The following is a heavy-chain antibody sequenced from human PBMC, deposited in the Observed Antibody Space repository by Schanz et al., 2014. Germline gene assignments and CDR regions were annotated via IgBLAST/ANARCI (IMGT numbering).Heavy chain of an antibody. CDR2: INLSGGST. CDR3: ATLDYADSVS. J-gene: IGHJ5*02. CDR1: GGTFNSYT. D-gene: IGHD4-17*01. Sequence: QVQLVQSGAEVKKPGSSMKVSCKASGGTFNSYTINWVRQAPGQGLEWMGIINLSGGSTNNAQKLQGRVTMTADTSTSTAYMDLRSLRSDDTAVYYCATLDYADSVSWGQGTLVTVSS. V-gene: IGHV1-69*02.